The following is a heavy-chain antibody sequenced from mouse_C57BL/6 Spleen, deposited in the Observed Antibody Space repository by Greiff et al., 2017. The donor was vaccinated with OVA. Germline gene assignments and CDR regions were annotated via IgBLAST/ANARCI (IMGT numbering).Heavy chain of an antibody. CDR2: IHPNSGST. V-gene: IGHV1-64*01. CDR3: ARDQFLEFAY. Sequence: QVQLQQPGAELVKPGASVKLSCKASGYTFTSYWMHWVKQRPGQGLEWIGMIHPNSGSTNYNEKFKSKATLTVDKSSITAYMQLSSLTSEDSAVYYCARDQFLEFAYWGQGTLVTVSA. J-gene: IGHJ3*01. CDR1: GYTFTSYW.